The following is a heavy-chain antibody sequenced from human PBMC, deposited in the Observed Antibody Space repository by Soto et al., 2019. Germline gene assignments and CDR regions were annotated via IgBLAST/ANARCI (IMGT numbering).Heavy chain of an antibody. D-gene: IGHD2-2*01. Sequence: ASVQVSCKASGFTFSAYYIYWVRQDPGQGLEWIGWINPNSGGTNNAQKFQGRVTMTRDTSTSTVYMELSALISDDTAVYFCARSLLDEYSSSWRSAYYGMDVWGQGTTVTVSS. V-gene: IGHV1-2*02. CDR1: GFTFSAYY. CDR3: ARSLLDEYSSSWRSAYYGMDV. J-gene: IGHJ6*02. CDR2: INPNSGGT.